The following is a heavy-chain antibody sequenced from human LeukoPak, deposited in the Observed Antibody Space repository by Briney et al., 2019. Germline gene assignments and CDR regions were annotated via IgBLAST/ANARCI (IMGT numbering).Heavy chain of an antibody. CDR1: GYSISSGYY. D-gene: IGHD6-19*01. Sequence: SETLSLTCTVSGYSISSGYYWSWIRRPPGKGLEWVGEINHSGSTNYNVSLKSRVTISVDTSKNQFSLKLTSVTAADTAVYYCARGGDGGSGWYEEYWGQGTLVTVSS. CDR2: INHSGST. J-gene: IGHJ4*02. CDR3: ARGGDGGSGWYEEY. V-gene: IGHV4-38-2*02.